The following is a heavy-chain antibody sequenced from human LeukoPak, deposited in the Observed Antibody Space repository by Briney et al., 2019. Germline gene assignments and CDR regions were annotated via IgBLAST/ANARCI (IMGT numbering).Heavy chain of an antibody. CDR2: IIPIFGTA. V-gene: IGHV1-69*05. J-gene: IGHJ1*01. CDR3: ARGSAMLVYAIGLYFQH. Sequence: ASVKVSCKASGGTFSSYAISWVRQAPGQGLEWMGGIIPIFGTANYAQKFQGRVTITTDESTSTGYMELSSLRSEDTAVYYCARGSAMLVYAIGLYFQHWGQGTLVTVSS. D-gene: IGHD2-8*01. CDR1: GGTFSSYA.